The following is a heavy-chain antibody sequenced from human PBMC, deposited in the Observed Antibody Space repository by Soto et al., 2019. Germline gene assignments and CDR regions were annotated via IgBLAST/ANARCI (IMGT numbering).Heavy chain of an antibody. CDR2: INPSGGST. D-gene: IGHD6-13*01. CDR1: GYTFTSYY. Sequence: GASVKVSCKASGYTFTSYYMHWVRQAPGQGLEWMGIINPSGGSTSYAQKFQGRVTMTRDTSTSTVYMELSGLRSEDTAVYYCARPAWDSSSWYAYYFDYWGQGTLVTVSS. CDR3: ARPAWDSSSWYAYYFDY. V-gene: IGHV1-46*03. J-gene: IGHJ4*02.